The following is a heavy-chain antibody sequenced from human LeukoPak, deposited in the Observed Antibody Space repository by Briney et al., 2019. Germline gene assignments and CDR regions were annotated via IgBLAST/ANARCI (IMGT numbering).Heavy chain of an antibody. Sequence: GGSLRLSCAASGFTFSSYAMSWVRQAPGKGLEWVSAISGSGGSTYYADSVKGRLTISRDNSKNTLYLQMNSLRAEDTAVYYCAKDRSGSYYVAGFDYWGQGTLVTVSS. CDR2: ISGSGGST. J-gene: IGHJ4*02. CDR3: AKDRSGSYYVAGFDY. D-gene: IGHD1-26*01. CDR1: GFTFSSYA. V-gene: IGHV3-23*01.